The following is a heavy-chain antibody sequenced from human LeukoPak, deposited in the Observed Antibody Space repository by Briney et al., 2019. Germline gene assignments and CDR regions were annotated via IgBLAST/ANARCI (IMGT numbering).Heavy chain of an antibody. J-gene: IGHJ4*02. Sequence: RSGGSLRLSCVASGFSFSYYNMNWVRQAPGKGLEWVAVISFDGTNKYYANSVQGRFTISRDNSKNTLYLQMNSLRAEDTALYYCARDMYDNGWSSFDYWGQGTLVTVSS. D-gene: IGHD3-10*01. CDR3: ARDMYDNGWSSFDY. V-gene: IGHV3-30-3*01. CDR1: GFSFSYYN. CDR2: ISFDGTNK.